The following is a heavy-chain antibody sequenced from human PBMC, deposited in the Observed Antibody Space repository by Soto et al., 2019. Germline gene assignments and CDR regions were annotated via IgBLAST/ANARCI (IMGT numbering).Heavy chain of an antibody. CDR3: ARAEMKLRFLEWPDPYYYYYGMDV. Sequence: GGSLRLSCAASGFTFSSYAMHWVRQAPGKGLEWVAVISYDGSNKYYADSVKGRFTISRDNSKNTLYLQMNSLRAEDTAVYYCARAEMKLRFLEWPDPYYYYYGMDVWGQGTTVTVSS. CDR1: GFTFSSYA. D-gene: IGHD3-3*01. J-gene: IGHJ6*02. CDR2: ISYDGSNK. V-gene: IGHV3-30-3*01.